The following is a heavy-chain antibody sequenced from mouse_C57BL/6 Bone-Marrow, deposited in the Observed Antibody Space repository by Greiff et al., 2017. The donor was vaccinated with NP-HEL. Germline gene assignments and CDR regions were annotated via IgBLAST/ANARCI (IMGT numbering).Heavy chain of an antibody. CDR2: IDPSDSYT. Sequence: VQLQQPGAELVMPGASVKLSCKASGYTFTSYWMHWVKQRPGQGLEWIGEIDPSDSYTNYNHKFKGKSTLTVDKSSSTAYMQLSSLTSEDSAVYYCAGGYFDVWGTGTTVTVSS. V-gene: IGHV1-69*01. J-gene: IGHJ1*03. CDR3: AGGYFDV. CDR1: GYTFTSYW.